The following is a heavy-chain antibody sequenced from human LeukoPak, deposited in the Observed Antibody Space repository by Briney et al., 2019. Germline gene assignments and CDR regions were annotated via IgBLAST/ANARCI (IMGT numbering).Heavy chain of an antibody. V-gene: IGHV1-69*04. CDR2: IIPILGIA. J-gene: IGHJ3*02. CDR3: AREWYYYDSSGYRYDAFDI. D-gene: IGHD3-22*01. Sequence: ASVKVSCKPSGGTFSSYAINWVRQAPGQGLEWMGRIIPILGIANYAQKFQGRVTITADKSTSTAYMELSSLRSEDTAVYYCAREWYYYDSSGYRYDAFDIWGQGTMVTVSS. CDR1: GGTFSSYA.